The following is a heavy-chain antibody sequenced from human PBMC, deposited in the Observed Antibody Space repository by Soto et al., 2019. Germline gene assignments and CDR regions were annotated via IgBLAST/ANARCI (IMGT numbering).Heavy chain of an antibody. D-gene: IGHD6-13*01. Sequence: SVKVSCKASGGTFSSYAISWVRQAPGQGLEWMGGIIPIFGTANYAQKFQGRVPITADESTSTAYMELSSLRSEDTAVYYCARDGASFIAAAAINWFDPWGQGTLVTVSS. CDR2: IIPIFGTA. CDR1: GGTFSSYA. V-gene: IGHV1-69*13. CDR3: ARDGASFIAAAAINWFDP. J-gene: IGHJ5*02.